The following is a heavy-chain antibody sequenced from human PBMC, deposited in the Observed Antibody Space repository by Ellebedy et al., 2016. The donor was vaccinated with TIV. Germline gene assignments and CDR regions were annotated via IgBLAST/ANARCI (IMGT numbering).Heavy chain of an antibody. CDR3: ARGRYFDWFRGIDLEDAFDI. V-gene: IGHV4-39*07. D-gene: IGHD3-9*01. Sequence: SETLSLXCTVSGGSISSSSYYWGWIRQPPGKGLEWIGSIYYSGSTYYNPSLKSRVTISVDTSKNQFSLKLSSVTAADTAVYYCARGRYFDWFRGIDLEDAFDIWGQGTMVTVSS. J-gene: IGHJ3*02. CDR2: IYYSGST. CDR1: GGSISSSSYY.